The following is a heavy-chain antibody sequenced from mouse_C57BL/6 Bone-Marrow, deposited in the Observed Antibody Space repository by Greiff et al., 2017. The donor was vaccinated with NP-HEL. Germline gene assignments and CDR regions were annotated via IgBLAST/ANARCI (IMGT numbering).Heavy chain of an antibody. CDR3: ARWGDAY. J-gene: IGHJ3*01. CDR2: IYPGSGNT. V-gene: IGHV1-76*01. CDR1: GYTFTDYY. Sequence: QVQLQQSGAELVRPGASVKLSCKASGYTFTDYYINWVKQRPGQGLEWIARIYPGSGNTYYNEKFKGKATLTAEKSSSTAYMQLSSLTSEDSAVYVCARWGDAYWGQGTLVTVSA.